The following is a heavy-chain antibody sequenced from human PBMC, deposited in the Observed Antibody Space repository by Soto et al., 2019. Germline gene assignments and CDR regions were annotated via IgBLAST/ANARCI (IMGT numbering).Heavy chain of an antibody. Sequence: VQLVQSGGGVVQTGGSLRLSCAASGLTFSSFGMHWVRQAPGKGLERVAVIWYDGSKIYYADSVKGRFTISRDNSKSTLYLQMNSLRAEDTAVYYCARPLEQHQLGFGMDVWGQGSPVTVSS. V-gene: IGHV3-33*01. J-gene: IGHJ6*01. CDR2: IWYDGSKI. D-gene: IGHD6-13*01. CDR1: GLTFSSFG. CDR3: ARPLEQHQLGFGMDV.